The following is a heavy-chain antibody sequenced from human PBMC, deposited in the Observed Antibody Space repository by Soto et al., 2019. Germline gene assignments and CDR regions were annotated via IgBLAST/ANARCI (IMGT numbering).Heavy chain of an antibody. V-gene: IGHV3-23*01. D-gene: IGHD6-13*01. J-gene: IGHJ4*02. Sequence: GGSLRLSCAASGFSFSSYGMSWVRQTPGKGLEWVSSIGGTGITTYYADSVKGRFTISRDNSKDTLCLQMNSLRAEDTAVYYCAQLGQAAGSVYWGQGTLVTVSS. CDR2: IGGTGITT. CDR3: AQLGQAAGSVY. CDR1: GFSFSSYG.